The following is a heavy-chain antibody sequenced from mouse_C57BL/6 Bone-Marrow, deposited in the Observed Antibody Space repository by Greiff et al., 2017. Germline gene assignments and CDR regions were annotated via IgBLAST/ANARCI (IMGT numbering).Heavy chain of an antibody. D-gene: IGHD3-3*01. J-gene: IGHJ1*03. CDR1: GFTFSSYA. CDR3: TRVSANSGYFDV. V-gene: IGHV5-9-1*02. Sequence: EVQLVESGEGLVKPGGSLKLSCAASGFTFSSYAMSWVRQTPEKRLEWVAYISSGGDYIYYADTVKGRFTISRDNARNTLYLQMSSLKSEDTAMYYCTRVSANSGYFDVWGTGTTVTVSS. CDR2: ISSGGDYI.